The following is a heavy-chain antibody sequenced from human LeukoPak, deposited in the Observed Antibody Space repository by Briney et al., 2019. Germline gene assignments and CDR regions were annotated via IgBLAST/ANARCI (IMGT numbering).Heavy chain of an antibody. V-gene: IGHV1-2*02. CDR2: INPNSGGT. Sequence: ASVKVSCKASGYTFTGYYMHWVRQAPGQGLEWMGWINPNSGGTNYAQKFQGRVTMTRDTSISTAYMELSRLRSDDTAVYYCASATVIQWLYAFDIWGQGTMVTVSS. CDR1: GYTFTGYY. D-gene: IGHD5-12*01. CDR3: ASATVIQWLYAFDI. J-gene: IGHJ3*02.